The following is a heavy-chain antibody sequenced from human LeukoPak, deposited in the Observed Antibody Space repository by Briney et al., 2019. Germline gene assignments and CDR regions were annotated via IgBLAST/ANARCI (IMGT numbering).Heavy chain of an antibody. J-gene: IGHJ6*03. CDR3: ASSPAAGYYYYYYMDV. D-gene: IGHD6-13*01. V-gene: IGHV1-2*02. Sequence: VSVKVSCKASGYTFTGYYMHWVRQAPGQGLEWMGWINPNSGGTNYAQKFQGRVTMTRDTSISTAYMELSRLRSDDTAVYYCASSPAAGYYYYYYMDVWGKGTTVTVSS. CDR2: INPNSGGT. CDR1: GYTFTGYY.